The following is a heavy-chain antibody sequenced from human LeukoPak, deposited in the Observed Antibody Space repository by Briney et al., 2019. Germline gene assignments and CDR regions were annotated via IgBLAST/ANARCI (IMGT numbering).Heavy chain of an antibody. CDR3: ARDRLSEETGYYIYYYGMDV. Sequence: GGSLRLSCAASGFTFSDYYMSWIRQAPGKGLEWVSYISSSGSTIYYADSVKGRFTISRDNAKNSLYLQMNSLRAEDTAVYYCARDRLSEETGYYIYYYGMDVWGQGTTVTVSS. CDR1: GFTFSDYY. CDR2: ISSSGSTI. J-gene: IGHJ6*02. D-gene: IGHD3-9*01. V-gene: IGHV3-11*04.